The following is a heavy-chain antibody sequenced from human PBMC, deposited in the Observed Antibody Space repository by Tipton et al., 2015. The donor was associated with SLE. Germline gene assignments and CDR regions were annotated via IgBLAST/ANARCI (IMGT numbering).Heavy chain of an antibody. V-gene: IGHV1-69*01. CDR2: IIPIFGIP. J-gene: IGHJ6*03. D-gene: IGHD3-10*01. Sequence: QVQLVQSGAEVKTPGASVKVSCRASGYSFTTYGISWVRKAPGQGLEWMGGIIPIFGIPNYAQKFQGRVTFTSDESTSTVYMELHSLRPDDTAVYFCARTYYYGTGTYFYRYYYMDVWGRGTMVTVSS. CDR3: ARTYYYGTGTYFYRYYYMDV. CDR1: GYSFTTYG.